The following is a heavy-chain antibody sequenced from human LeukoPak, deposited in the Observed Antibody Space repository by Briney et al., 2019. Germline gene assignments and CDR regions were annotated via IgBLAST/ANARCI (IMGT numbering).Heavy chain of an antibody. V-gene: IGHV3-7*01. J-gene: IGHJ4*02. D-gene: IGHD3-3*01. CDR2: INQDGSLK. Sequence: QPGGSLRLSCAASGFTFSSYWMTWVRQAPGKGLEWVANINQDGSLKYYVDSVKGRFTISRDNAKNSLYLQMNSLRAEDTAVYYCARLREIPVFGVVTKSTSYFDYWGQGTLVTVSS. CDR1: GFTFSSYW. CDR3: ARLREIPVFGVVTKSTSYFDY.